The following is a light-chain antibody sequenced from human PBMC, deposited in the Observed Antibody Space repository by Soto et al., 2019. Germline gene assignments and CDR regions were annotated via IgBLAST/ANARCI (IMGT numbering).Light chain of an antibody. CDR3: QQRSNWLLT. J-gene: IGKJ4*01. Sequence: EIVLTQSPATLSLSPGERATPSCRASQSVSSYLAWYQQKHGQAPRLLIYDASTRATVIPARFSGSGSGTDFTLTISSLEPEDFAFYYCQQRSNWLLTFGGGTKVEIK. CDR1: QSVSSY. CDR2: DAS. V-gene: IGKV3-11*01.